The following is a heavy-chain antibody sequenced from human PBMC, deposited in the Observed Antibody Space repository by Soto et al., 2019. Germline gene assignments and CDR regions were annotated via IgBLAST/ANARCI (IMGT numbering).Heavy chain of an antibody. J-gene: IGHJ4*02. CDR2: TIVIYGTT. D-gene: IGHD3-10*01. CDR1: GGSFSTYA. Sequence: QVQLVQSGAEVKKPGSSVKVSCKASGGSFSTYAMGWVRQAPGQGLEWMGGTIVIYGTTNYAQKFQGRLTITADESPSTAYMELNSLTSEDTAVYYCARVGRRGVFRFDYFDSWGQGTLVALSS. CDR3: ARVGRRGVFRFDYFDS. V-gene: IGHV1-69*01.